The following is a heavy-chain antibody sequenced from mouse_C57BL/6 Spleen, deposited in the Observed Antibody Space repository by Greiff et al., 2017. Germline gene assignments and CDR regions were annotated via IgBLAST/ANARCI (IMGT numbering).Heavy chain of an antibody. D-gene: IGHD4-1*01. CDR3: ARSLSWERYAMDY. Sequence: QVQLQQPGAELVRPGSSVKLSCKASGYTFTSYWMHWVKQRPIQGLEWIGNIDPSDSATHYNQKFKDKATLTVDKSSSTAYMQLSSLTSEDSAVYYCARSLSWERYAMDYWGQGTSVTVSS. J-gene: IGHJ4*01. CDR1: GYTFTSYW. CDR2: IDPSDSAT. V-gene: IGHV1-52*01.